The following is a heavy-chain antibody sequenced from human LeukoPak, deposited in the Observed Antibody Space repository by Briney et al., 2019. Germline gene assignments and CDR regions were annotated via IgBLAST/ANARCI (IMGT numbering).Heavy chain of an antibody. J-gene: IGHJ4*02. D-gene: IGHD5-18*01. Sequence: GGSLRLSCAASGFTFSSYWMHWVRHTPGKGLVWVSRIKGDGSSTSYGDSVKGRFTISRDNAKNTLYLQMNSLRAEDTAVYYCARDGYSFGHDLDYWGQGTLVTVSS. CDR2: IKGDGSST. CDR1: GFTFSSYW. CDR3: ARDGYSFGHDLDY. V-gene: IGHV3-74*01.